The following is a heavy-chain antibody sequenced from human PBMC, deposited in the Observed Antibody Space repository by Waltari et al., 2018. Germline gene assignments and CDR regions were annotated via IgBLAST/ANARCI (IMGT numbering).Heavy chain of an antibody. CDR1: GGSISSSSYY. CDR3: ARAMGFLDRVTPFDY. J-gene: IGHJ4*02. Sequence: QLQLQESGPGLVKPSETLSLTCTVSGGSISSSSYYWGWIRQPPGKGLEWIGSIYYSGSPYYNPSLKCRVTISVDTSKSQFSLKLRSVTAADTAVYYCARAMGFLDRVTPFDYWGQGTLVTVSS. CDR2: IYYSGSP. V-gene: IGHV4-39*07. D-gene: IGHD3-3*01.